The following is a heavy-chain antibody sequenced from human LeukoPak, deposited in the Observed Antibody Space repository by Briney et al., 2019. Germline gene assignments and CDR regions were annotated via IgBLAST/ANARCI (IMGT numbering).Heavy chain of an antibody. V-gene: IGHV1-18*01. Sequence: ASVKVSCKASGYTFTSYGLTWVRQAPGQGLEWMGWISGYNGNTKYAEKFQGRVTMTEDTSTDTAYVELSSLRSDDTAVYYCATGLLTENLGSWGQGTLVTVSS. CDR3: ATGLLTENLGS. CDR1: GYTFTSYG. CDR2: ISGYNGNT. J-gene: IGHJ4*02.